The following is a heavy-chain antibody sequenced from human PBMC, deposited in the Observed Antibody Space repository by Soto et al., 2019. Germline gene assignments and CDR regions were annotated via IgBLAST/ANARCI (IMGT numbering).Heavy chain of an antibody. CDR1: GYTFTSYA. J-gene: IGHJ5*02. D-gene: IGHD2-2*01. V-gene: IGHV1-3*01. CDR2: INAGNGNT. Sequence: ASVKVSCKASGYTFTSYAMHWVRQAPGQRLEWMGWINAGNGNTKYSQKFQGRVTITRDTSASTAYMELSSLRSEDTAVYYCARGRYCSSTSCPVQEGNWFDPWGQGTLVTVSS. CDR3: ARGRYCSSTSCPVQEGNWFDP.